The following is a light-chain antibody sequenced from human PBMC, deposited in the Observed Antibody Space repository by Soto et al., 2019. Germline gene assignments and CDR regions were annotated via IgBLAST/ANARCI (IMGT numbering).Light chain of an antibody. J-gene: IGLJ1*01. Sequence: QSALTQPPSASGSPGQSVTISCTGTSSDIGGYNFVSWYQQHPGTAPKLVIYEVSNRPSGTSDRFSGSKSGHTASLTISGLQTEDEAVYYCGSYTSSSNYVFGTGTKVTVL. V-gene: IGLV2-8*01. CDR1: SSDIGGYNF. CDR2: EVS. CDR3: GSYTSSSNYV.